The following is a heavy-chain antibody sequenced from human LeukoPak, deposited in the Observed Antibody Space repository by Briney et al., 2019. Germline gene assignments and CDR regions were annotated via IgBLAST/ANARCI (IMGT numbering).Heavy chain of an antibody. CDR2: INPNSGGT. CDR1: GYTFTGYY. Sequence: ASVKVSCKASGYTFTGYYMHWVRQAPGQGLEWMGWINPNSGGTNYAQKFQGRVTMTRDTSISTAYMELSRLRSDVTAVYYCARDPPGAYNILTGYHRSAFDIWGQGTMVTVSS. D-gene: IGHD3-9*01. J-gene: IGHJ3*02. V-gene: IGHV1-2*02. CDR3: ARDPPGAYNILTGYHRSAFDI.